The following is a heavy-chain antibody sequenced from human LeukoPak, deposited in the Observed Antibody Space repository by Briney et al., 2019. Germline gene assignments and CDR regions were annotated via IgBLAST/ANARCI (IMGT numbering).Heavy chain of an antibody. Sequence: SETLSLTCTVSGGSISSYYWSWIRQPPGKGLEWIGYIYYSGSTNYNPSLKSRVTISVDTSMNQFSLKLSSVTAADTAVYYCARHGAVAGSKSPGWFDPWGQGTLVTVSS. J-gene: IGHJ5*02. D-gene: IGHD6-19*01. CDR1: GGSISSYY. CDR2: IYYSGST. CDR3: ARHGAVAGSKSPGWFDP. V-gene: IGHV4-59*01.